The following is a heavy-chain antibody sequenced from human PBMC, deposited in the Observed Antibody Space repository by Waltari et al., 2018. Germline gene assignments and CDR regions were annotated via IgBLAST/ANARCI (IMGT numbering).Heavy chain of an antibody. D-gene: IGHD3-22*01. V-gene: IGHV4-39*01. CDR2: IYYSGST. CDR1: GGSISSSSYY. Sequence: QLQLQESGPGLVKPSETLSLTCTVSGGSISSSSYYWGWIRQPPGKGLEWIGSIYYSGSTYNNPSLKSRVTISVDTSKNQFSLKLSSVTAADTAVYYCASSDDSSGYYANWFDPWGQGTLVTVSS. CDR3: ASSDDSSGYYANWFDP. J-gene: IGHJ5*02.